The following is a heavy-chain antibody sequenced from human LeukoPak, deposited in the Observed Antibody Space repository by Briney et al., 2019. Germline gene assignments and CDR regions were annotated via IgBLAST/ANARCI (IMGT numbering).Heavy chain of an antibody. D-gene: IGHD5-24*01. CDR3: ARGVRRWLQSYYFDY. Sequence: SVKVSCKASGFTFRSSGIHWVRQARGQRLEWIGWIVVGSGNTKFAQKFQERVTITRDMSTSTAYMELSSLRSEDTAVYYCARGVRRWLQSYYFDYWGQGTLVTVSS. V-gene: IGHV1-58*02. CDR2: IVVGSGNT. CDR1: GFTFRSSG. J-gene: IGHJ4*02.